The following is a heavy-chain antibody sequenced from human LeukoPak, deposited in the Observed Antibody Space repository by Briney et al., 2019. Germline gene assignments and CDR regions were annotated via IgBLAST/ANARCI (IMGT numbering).Heavy chain of an antibody. Sequence: ASVKVSCKASGYTFTSYYMHWVRQAPGQGLEWMGIINPSGGSTSYAQKFQGRVTVTRDTSTSTVYMELSSLRSEDTAVYYCAREGSPYYYDSSGFFWFDPWGQGTLVTVSS. V-gene: IGHV1-46*01. CDR1: GYTFTSYY. D-gene: IGHD3-22*01. CDR3: AREGSPYYYDSSGFFWFDP. CDR2: INPSGGST. J-gene: IGHJ5*02.